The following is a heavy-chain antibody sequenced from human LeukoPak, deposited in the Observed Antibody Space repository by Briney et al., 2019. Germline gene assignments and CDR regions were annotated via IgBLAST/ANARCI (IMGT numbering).Heavy chain of an antibody. D-gene: IGHD6-19*01. CDR1: GFTFSSYA. J-gene: IGHJ2*01. V-gene: IGHV3-23*01. CDR3: ARVAVAGTPQGPRHPYWYFDL. CDR2: ISGSGGST. Sequence: PGGSLRLSCAASGFTFSSYAMSWVRQAPGKGLEWVSAISGSGGSTYYADSVKGRFTISRDNSKNTLYLQMNSLRAEDTALYHCARVAVAGTPQGPRHPYWYFDLWGRGTLVTVSS.